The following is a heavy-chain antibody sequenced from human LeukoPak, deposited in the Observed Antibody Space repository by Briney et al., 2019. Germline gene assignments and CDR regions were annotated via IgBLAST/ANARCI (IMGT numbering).Heavy chain of an antibody. Sequence: GASVKVSCKASGYTFTGYYMHWVRQAPGQGLEWMGWINPNSGGTNYAQKFQGRVTMTRDTSISTAYMELSRLRSDDTAVYYCARDRWRDCSGGSCYSYYWFDPWGQGTLVTVSS. V-gene: IGHV1-2*02. J-gene: IGHJ5*02. CDR3: ARDRWRDCSGGSCYSYYWFDP. CDR1: GYTFTGYY. CDR2: INPNSGGT. D-gene: IGHD2-15*01.